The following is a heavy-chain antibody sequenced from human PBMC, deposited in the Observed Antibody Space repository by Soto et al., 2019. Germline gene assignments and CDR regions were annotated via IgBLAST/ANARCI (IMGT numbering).Heavy chain of an antibody. CDR2: ISYDGSNK. J-gene: IGHJ4*02. V-gene: IGHV3-30*03. D-gene: IGHD3-10*01. CDR3: VGGQYYFDS. Sequence: QVQLVESGGGVVQPGRSLRLSCAASGFPFTTYGMHWVREGPGKGLEWVAVISYDGSNKFYADSVKGRFTISRDNSKNTLYLQMSSLRPYDTALYYCVGGQYYFDSRGQGTLVIVSS. CDR1: GFPFTTYG.